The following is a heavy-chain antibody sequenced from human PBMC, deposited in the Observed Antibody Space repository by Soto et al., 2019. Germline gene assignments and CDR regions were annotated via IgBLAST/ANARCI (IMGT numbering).Heavy chain of an antibody. Sequence: QVHLVQSGAEVKKPGASVKVSCQASGYAFTTYGITWVRQAPGQGLEWMGWISAHNGNTNYAQKLQGRVTVTRDTSTSTAYMELGRLRSYDTAVYYCERGRYGDYWGQGALVTVSS. CDR2: ISAHNGNT. J-gene: IGHJ4*02. V-gene: IGHV1-18*01. CDR1: GYAFTTYG. CDR3: ERGRYGDY. D-gene: IGHD1-1*01.